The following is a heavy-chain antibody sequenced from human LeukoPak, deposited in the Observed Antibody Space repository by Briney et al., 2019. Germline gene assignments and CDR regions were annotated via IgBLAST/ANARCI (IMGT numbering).Heavy chain of an antibody. CDR1: GYTFTTYG. Sequence: ASVKVSCKASGYTFTTYGISWVRQAPGQGLEWMGWVSAYNGNTNYAQKLQGRVTMTTDTSTSTAYMELRSLRSDDTAVYYCARDEARYSSGYYPNWFDPWGQGTLVTVS. CDR2: VSAYNGNT. CDR3: ARDEARYSSGYYPNWFDP. V-gene: IGHV1-18*01. J-gene: IGHJ5*02. D-gene: IGHD3-22*01.